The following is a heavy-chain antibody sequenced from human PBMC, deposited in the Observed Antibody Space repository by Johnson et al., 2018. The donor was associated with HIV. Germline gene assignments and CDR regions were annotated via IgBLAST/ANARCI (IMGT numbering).Heavy chain of an antibody. D-gene: IGHD2-21*02. CDR2: ISYDGTNK. Sequence: QVQLVESGGGVVQPGRSLRLSCAPSGFTFDSYAMHWVRQVPGKGLEWVAVISYDGTNKYFADSVKGRFTISRDNSKNMLYLQMNSLRAEDSATYYCARGSHCSGDWCSPRTFDIWGHGTMVTVSS. CDR3: ARGSHCSGDWCSPRTFDI. CDR1: GFTFDSYA. J-gene: IGHJ3*02. V-gene: IGHV3-30*04.